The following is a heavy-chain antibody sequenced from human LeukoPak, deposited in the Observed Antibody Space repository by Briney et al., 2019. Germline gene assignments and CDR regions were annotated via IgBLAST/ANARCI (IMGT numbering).Heavy chain of an antibody. J-gene: IGHJ4*02. Sequence: GGSLRLSCAASGFILSSYGMDWVRQAPGKGLEWVAVISNDGSNKYYADSVKGRFTISRDNSKNTLDLQMDSLRAEDTAVYYCARMGFCSSISCYNHYWGPGTLITVSS. CDR2: ISNDGSNK. D-gene: IGHD2-2*02. CDR1: GFILSSYG. CDR3: ARMGFCSSISCYNHY. V-gene: IGHV3-30*03.